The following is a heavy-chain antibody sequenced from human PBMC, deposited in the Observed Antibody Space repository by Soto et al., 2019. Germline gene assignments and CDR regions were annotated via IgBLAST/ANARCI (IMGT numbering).Heavy chain of an antibody. D-gene: IGHD3-10*01. CDR2: IWYDGSNK. CDR1: GFTFSSYG. CDR3: ARDRDGDGRGGMDV. Sequence: QVQLVESGGGVVQPGRSLRLSCAASGFTFSSYGMHWVRQAPGKGLEWVAVIWYDGSNKYYADSVKGRFTISRDNSKNTLDLQMNSRRAEDTALYYCARDRDGDGRGGMDVWGQGTTVTVSS. V-gene: IGHV3-33*01. J-gene: IGHJ6*02.